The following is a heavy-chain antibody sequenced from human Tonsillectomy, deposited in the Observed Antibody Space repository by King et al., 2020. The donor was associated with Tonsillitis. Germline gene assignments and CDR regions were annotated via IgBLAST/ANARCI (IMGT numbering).Heavy chain of an antibody. CDR1: GFTFDDYG. V-gene: IGHV3-9*01. CDR2: ISWNSGSI. D-gene: IGHD6-19*01. J-gene: IGHJ6*02. CDR3: AKDRRYSSGWSTQYGMDV. Sequence: VQLVESGGGLVQPGRSLRLSCAASGFTFDDYGMHWVRHAPGKGLEWVSGISWNSGSIGYADSVKGRFTISRDNAKNSLYLQMNSLRAEDTALYYCAKDRRYSSGWSTQYGMDVWGQGTTVTVSS.